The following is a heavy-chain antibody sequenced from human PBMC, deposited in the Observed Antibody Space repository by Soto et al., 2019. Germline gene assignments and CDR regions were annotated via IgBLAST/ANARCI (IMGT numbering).Heavy chain of an antibody. Sequence: PGGSLRLSCAASGFTFSSHAMSWVRQAPGKGLEWVSAISAGGGSTYNADSVKGRFTISRDNSKNTLYLQMNSLRAEDTAVYYCAKDCRGRNYDILTGYYTAGFDPWGQGPLVTVSS. V-gene: IGHV3-23*01. D-gene: IGHD3-9*01. CDR3: AKDCRGRNYDILTGYYTAGFDP. CDR1: GFTFSSHA. CDR2: ISAGGGST. J-gene: IGHJ5*02.